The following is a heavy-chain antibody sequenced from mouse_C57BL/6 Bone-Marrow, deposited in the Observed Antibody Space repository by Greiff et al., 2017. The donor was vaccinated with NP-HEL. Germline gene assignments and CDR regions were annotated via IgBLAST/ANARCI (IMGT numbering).Heavy chain of an antibody. V-gene: IGHV1-59*01. J-gene: IGHJ2*01. CDR1: GYTFTSYW. Sequence: QVQLQQPGAELVRPGTSVKLSCKASGYTFTSYWMHWVKQRPGQGLEWIGVIDPSDSYPTYNQKFKAKATLTVDTSSSTAYMQLSSLTSEDSAVYYCARDCFYFDYWGQGTTLTVSS. CDR2: IDPSDSYP. CDR3: ARDCFYFDY.